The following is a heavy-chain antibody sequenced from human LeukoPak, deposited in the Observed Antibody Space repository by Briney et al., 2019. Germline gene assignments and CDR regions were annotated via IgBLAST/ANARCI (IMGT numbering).Heavy chain of an antibody. CDR1: GFTFSSYS. V-gene: IGHV3-21*01. J-gene: IGHJ4*02. D-gene: IGHD2-2*01. Sequence: GGSLRLSCAVSGFTFSSYSMNWVRQAPGKGLEWVSSISSSSSYIYYADSVKGRFTISRDNAKNSLYLQMNSLRAEDAAVYYCASSVRGCSSTSCSDDYWGQGTLVTVSS. CDR2: ISSSSSYI. CDR3: ASSVRGCSSTSCSDDY.